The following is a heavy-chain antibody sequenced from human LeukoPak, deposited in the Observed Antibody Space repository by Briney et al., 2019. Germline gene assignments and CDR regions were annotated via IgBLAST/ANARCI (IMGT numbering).Heavy chain of an antibody. CDR1: GGSISSGSYY. D-gene: IGHD1-26*01. J-gene: IGHJ4*02. V-gene: IGHV4-61*02. Sequence: SETLSLTCTVSGGSISSGSYYWSWIRQPAGKGLEWIGRIYTSGSTNYNPSLKSRVTISVDKSKNQFSLKLSSVTAADTAVYYCARLSSGGSYGYWGQGTLVTVSS. CDR3: ARLSSGGSYGY. CDR2: IYTSGST.